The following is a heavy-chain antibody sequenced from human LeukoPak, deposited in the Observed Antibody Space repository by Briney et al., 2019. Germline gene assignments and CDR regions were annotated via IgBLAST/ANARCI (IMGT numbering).Heavy chain of an antibody. CDR2: ISSSGSTI. CDR1: GFTFSSYE. Sequence: PGGSLRLSCAASGFTFSSYEMNWVRQAPGKGLEWVSYISSSGSTIYYADSVRGRFTISRDNAKNSLYLQMNSLRAEDTAVYYCARSGRVLNWFDPWGQGTLVTVSS. CDR3: ARSGRVLNWFDP. D-gene: IGHD3-10*01. V-gene: IGHV3-48*03. J-gene: IGHJ5*02.